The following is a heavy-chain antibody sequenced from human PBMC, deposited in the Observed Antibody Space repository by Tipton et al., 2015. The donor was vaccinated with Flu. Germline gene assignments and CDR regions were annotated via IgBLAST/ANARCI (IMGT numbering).Heavy chain of an antibody. V-gene: IGHV3-13*01. CDR2: IGSAGDT. CDR1: GFIFSGSA. CDR3: ARGPLPDSNWYNGMDV. J-gene: IGHJ6*02. Sequence: SLRLSCAASGFIFSGSAMHWVRQVTGKGLEWVSGIGSAGDTHYLGSVKGRFTISRDNAKNSLYLQMSSLRAGDTAVYYCARGPLPDSNWYNGMDVWGQGTTVTVSS. D-gene: IGHD6-13*01.